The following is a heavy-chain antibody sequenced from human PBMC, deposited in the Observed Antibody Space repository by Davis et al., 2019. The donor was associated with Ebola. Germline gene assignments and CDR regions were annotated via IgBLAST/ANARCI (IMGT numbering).Heavy chain of an antibody. J-gene: IGHJ4*02. V-gene: IGHV3-30*03. D-gene: IGHD1-26*01. CDR1: GFTFSSYG. CDR3: AREWELLDY. Sequence: GGSLRLSCAASGFTFSSYGMHWVRQAPGKGLEWVAVISYDGSNKYYADSVKGRFTISRDNAKNSLYLQMNSLRAEDTAVYYCAREWELLDYWGQGTLVTVSS. CDR2: ISYDGSNK.